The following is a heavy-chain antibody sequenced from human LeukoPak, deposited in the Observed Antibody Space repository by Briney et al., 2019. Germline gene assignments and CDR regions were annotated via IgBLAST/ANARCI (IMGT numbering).Heavy chain of an antibody. J-gene: IGHJ4*02. V-gene: IGHV4-59*01. D-gene: IGHD3-10*01. Sequence: PSETLSLTCTVSGGSISSYYWSWIRQPPGKGLEWIGYIYYSGSTNYNPSLKSRVTISVDTSKNQFSLKLSSVTAADTAVYYCARVVTMPLRAIYYFDYWGQGTLVTVSS. CDR3: ARVVTMPLRAIYYFDY. CDR1: GGSISSYY. CDR2: IYYSGST.